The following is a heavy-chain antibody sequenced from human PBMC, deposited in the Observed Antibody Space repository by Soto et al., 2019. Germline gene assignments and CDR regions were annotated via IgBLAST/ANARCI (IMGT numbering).Heavy chain of an antibody. V-gene: IGHV3-9*01. CDR3: AKDPGQWLVDAFDI. CDR1: GFTFDDYA. CDR2: ISWNSGSI. D-gene: IGHD6-19*01. J-gene: IGHJ3*02. Sequence: GGSLRLSCAASGFTFDDYAMHWVRQAPGKGLEWVSGISWNSGSIGYADSVKGRFTISRDNAKNSLYLQMNSLRAEDTALYYCAKDPGQWLVDAFDIWGQGTMVTVSS.